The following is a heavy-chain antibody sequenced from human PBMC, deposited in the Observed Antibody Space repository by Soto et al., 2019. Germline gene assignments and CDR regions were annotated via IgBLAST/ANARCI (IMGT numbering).Heavy chain of an antibody. J-gene: IGHJ3*02. V-gene: IGHV4-39*01. Sequence: PSETLSLTCTVSGGSISSNNNYWGWIRQPPGKGLEWIGSIYYSGSTYYNPSLKSRVTISVDTSKNQFSLKLSSVTATDTAVYYCARPMGYGDSGLNGAFDIWGQGTMVTVSS. CDR3: ARPMGYGDSGLNGAFDI. CDR1: GGSISSNNNY. CDR2: IYYSGST. D-gene: IGHD4-17*01.